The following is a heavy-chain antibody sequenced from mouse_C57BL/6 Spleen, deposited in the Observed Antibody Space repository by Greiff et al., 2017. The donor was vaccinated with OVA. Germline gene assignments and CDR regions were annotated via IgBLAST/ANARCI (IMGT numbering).Heavy chain of an antibody. CDR3: ARGGNYEYYYAMDY. V-gene: IGHV1-39*01. CDR2: INPNYGTT. Sequence: VQLQQSGPELVKPGASVKISCKASGYSFTDYNMNWVKQSTGKSLEWIGVINPNYGTTSYNQKFKGKATLTVDQSSSTAYMQLNSLTSEDSAVYYCARGGNYEYYYAMDYWGQGTSVTVSS. D-gene: IGHD2-1*01. J-gene: IGHJ4*01. CDR1: GYSFTDYN.